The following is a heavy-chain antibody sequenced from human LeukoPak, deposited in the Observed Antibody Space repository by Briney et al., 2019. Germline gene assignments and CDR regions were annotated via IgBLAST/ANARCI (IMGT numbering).Heavy chain of an antibody. CDR2: IWYDGSNK. Sequence: GRSLRLSCAASGFTFSSYGMNWVRQAPGKGLEWVAVIWYDGSNKYYVDSVKGRFTISRDNSKNTLYLQMNSLRAEDTAAYYCAVANPYTSGWYYFDYWGQGTLVTVSS. V-gene: IGHV3-33*01. CDR1: GFTFSSYG. D-gene: IGHD6-19*01. J-gene: IGHJ4*02. CDR3: AVANPYTSGWYYFDY.